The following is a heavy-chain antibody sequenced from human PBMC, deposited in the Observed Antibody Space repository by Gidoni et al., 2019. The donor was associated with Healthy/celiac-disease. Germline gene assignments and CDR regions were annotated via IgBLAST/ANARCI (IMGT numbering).Heavy chain of an antibody. CDR3: ASLPRRVVPAASYYYYYGMDV. CDR2: ISSSGSTI. J-gene: IGHJ6*02. D-gene: IGHD2-2*01. CDR1: GCTFSSYE. Sequence: EVQLVESGGGLVQPGGSLRLSCAASGCTFSSYEMNWVRQAPGKGLEWVSYISSSGSTIDYADSVKGRFTISRDNAKNSLYLQMNSLRAEDTAVYYCASLPRRVVPAASYYYYYGMDVWGQGTTVTVSS. V-gene: IGHV3-48*03.